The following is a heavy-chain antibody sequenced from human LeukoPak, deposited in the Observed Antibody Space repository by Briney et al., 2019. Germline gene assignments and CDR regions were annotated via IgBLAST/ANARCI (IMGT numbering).Heavy chain of an antibody. CDR3: ARDSLDYYDSSGLIDY. Sequence: PGRSLRLSCAASGFTFSSYAMHWVRQAPGKGLEWVAVISYDGSNKYYADSVKGRFTLSSDNSKNTLYLQMNSLRAQDTAVYYCARDSLDYYDSSGLIDYWGLGTLVTVSS. V-gene: IGHV3-30-3*01. D-gene: IGHD3-22*01. J-gene: IGHJ4*02. CDR1: GFTFSSYA. CDR2: ISYDGSNK.